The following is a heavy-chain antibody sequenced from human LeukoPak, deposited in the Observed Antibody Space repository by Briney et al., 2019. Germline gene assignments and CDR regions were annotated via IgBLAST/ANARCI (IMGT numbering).Heavy chain of an antibody. CDR2: IKSKTDGGTT. CDR3: ARDGLWGGYSGDSFDY. V-gene: IGHV3-15*01. CDR1: GFTFSNAW. J-gene: IGHJ4*02. D-gene: IGHD5-12*01. Sequence: GGSLRLSCAASGFTFSNAWMSWVRQAPGKGLEWVGRIKSKTDGGTTDYAAPVKGRFTISRDDSKNTLYLQMNSLRAEDTAVYYCARDGLWGGYSGDSFDYWGQGTLVTVSS.